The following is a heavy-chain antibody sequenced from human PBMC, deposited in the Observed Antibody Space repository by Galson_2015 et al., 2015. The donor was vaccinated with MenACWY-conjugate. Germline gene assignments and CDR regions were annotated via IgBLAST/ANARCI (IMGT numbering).Heavy chain of an antibody. CDR1: GYSFTSYW. J-gene: IGHJ6*02. CDR3: ARIAAAGYHYYYYGMDV. Sequence: SGAEVKKPGESLRLSCKGSGYSFTSYWISWVRQMPGKGLEWMGRIDPSDSYTNYSPSFQGHVTISADKSISTAYLQWSSLKASDTAMYYCARIAAAGYHYYYYGMDVWGQGTTVTVSS. V-gene: IGHV5-10-1*01. CDR2: IDPSDSYT. D-gene: IGHD6-13*01.